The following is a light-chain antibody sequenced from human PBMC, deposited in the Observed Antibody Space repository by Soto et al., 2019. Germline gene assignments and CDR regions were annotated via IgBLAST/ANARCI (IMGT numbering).Light chain of an antibody. CDR3: QQYGSSPLT. J-gene: IGKJ4*01. Sequence: EIVVTQSPGTLSLSPGERATLSCRASQSVSSSYLAWYQQKPGQAPRLLIYGASSRATGITDRFSGSGSGTDFTLTISRLEPEDFAVYYCQQYGSSPLTFGGGTKVEIK. V-gene: IGKV3-20*01. CDR1: QSVSSSY. CDR2: GAS.